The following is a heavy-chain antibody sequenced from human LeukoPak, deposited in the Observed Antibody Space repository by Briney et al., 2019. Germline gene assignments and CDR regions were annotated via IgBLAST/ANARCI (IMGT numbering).Heavy chain of an antibody. CDR3: AKDTIPYCSSTSCHPY. J-gene: IGHJ4*02. CDR1: GFTFSSYG. Sequence: PGGSLRLSCAASGFTFSSYGMHWVRQAPGKGLEWVAVIWYDGSNKYYADSVKGRFTISRDNSKNTLYLQMNSLRAEDTAVYYCAKDTIPYCSSTSCHPYWGQGTLVTVSS. CDR2: IWYDGSNK. D-gene: IGHD2-2*01. V-gene: IGHV3-33*06.